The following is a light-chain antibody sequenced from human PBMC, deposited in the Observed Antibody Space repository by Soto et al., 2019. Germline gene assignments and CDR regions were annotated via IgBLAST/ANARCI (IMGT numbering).Light chain of an antibody. CDR1: ESVSSVY. Sequence: EIVLTQSPGTLSLSPGERATLSCRASESVSSVYLAWYQHKPGQAPRLLIFGASSRATAIPDRFSGSGSGTAFSLTISRLERADFAVDDCQHYGGSFSFGQGTRLEIK. V-gene: IGKV3-20*01. CDR2: GAS. J-gene: IGKJ5*01. CDR3: QHYGGSFS.